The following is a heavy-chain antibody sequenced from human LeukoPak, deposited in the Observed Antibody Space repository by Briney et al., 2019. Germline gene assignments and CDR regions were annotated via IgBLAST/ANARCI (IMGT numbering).Heavy chain of an antibody. CDR2: IYHSGRT. J-gene: IGHJ5*02. Sequence: PSQTLSLTCAVSGYSISSGYYWGRIRRPPGKGLGGTSSIYHSGRTYYNPSLKSCVTISVDTSKNQFSLKLSSVTAADTAVYYCARLTAEDCSSTSCYIRNWFDPWGQGTLVTVSS. CDR1: GYSISSGYY. V-gene: IGHV4-38-2*01. D-gene: IGHD2-2*02. CDR3: ARLTAEDCSSTSCYIRNWFDP.